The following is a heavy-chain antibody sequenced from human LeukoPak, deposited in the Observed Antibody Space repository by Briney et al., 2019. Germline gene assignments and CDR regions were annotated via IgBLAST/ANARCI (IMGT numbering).Heavy chain of an antibody. D-gene: IGHD3-3*01. CDR3: ARASGYYYYYGMDV. Sequence: GKSLRLSCAASGFTFSRFALHWVRQAPGKGLEWVAVISYDGSNKFYADSVKGRFTISRDNAKSSLSLQLNSLRAEDTAVYYCARASGYYYYYGMDVWGQGTTVTVSS. V-gene: IGHV3-30-3*01. CDR2: ISYDGSNK. CDR1: GFTFSRFA. J-gene: IGHJ6*02.